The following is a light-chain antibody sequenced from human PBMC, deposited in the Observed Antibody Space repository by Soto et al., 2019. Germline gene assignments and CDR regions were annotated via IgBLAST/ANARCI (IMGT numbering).Light chain of an antibody. CDR1: QSVASSY. CDR3: QQRSNWPPT. CDR2: DAS. V-gene: IGKV3-11*01. J-gene: IGKJ1*01. Sequence: EVVLTQSPGTLSLSPGERVTLSCRASQSVASSYLAWYQQKPGRAPRLLFYDASNRATGIPARFSGSGSGTDFTLTISSLEPEDFAIYYCQQRSNWPPTFGQGTKVEIK.